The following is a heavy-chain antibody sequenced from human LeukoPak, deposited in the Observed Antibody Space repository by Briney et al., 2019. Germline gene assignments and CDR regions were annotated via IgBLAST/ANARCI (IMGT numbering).Heavy chain of an antibody. CDR1: GFTFSSSW. D-gene: IGHD2-15*01. V-gene: IGHV3-7*01. Sequence: GGSLRLPCVASGFTFSSSWMSWVRRAPGKGLEWVANIKQDGTEEYYVESVRGRFSISKDNAKNSLYLQMNSLRAEDTAVYYCAREGQDLDHWGQGTLVSVST. J-gene: IGHJ4*02. CDR3: AREGQDLDH. CDR2: IKQDGTEE.